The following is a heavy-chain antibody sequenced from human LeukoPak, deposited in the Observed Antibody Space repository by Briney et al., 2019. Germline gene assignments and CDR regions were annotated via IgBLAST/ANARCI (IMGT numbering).Heavy chain of an antibody. D-gene: IGHD3-10*01. CDR2: IIPILGIA. Sequence: AASVKVSCKASGGTFSSYAISWVRQAPGQGLEWMGRIIPILGIANYAQKFQGRVTITADKSTSTAYMELSSLRSEDTAVYYCARESTYYYGSGSSARNDYWGQGTLVTVSS. J-gene: IGHJ4*02. CDR1: GGTFSSYA. V-gene: IGHV1-69*04. CDR3: ARESTYYYGSGSSARNDY.